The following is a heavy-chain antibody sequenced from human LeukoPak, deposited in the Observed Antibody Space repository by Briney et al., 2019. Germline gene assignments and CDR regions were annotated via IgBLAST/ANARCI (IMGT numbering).Heavy chain of an antibody. V-gene: IGHV3-48*01. CDR2: ISSSSSTI. CDR3: ARFPDRYSSSWYADWFDP. Sequence: PGGSLRLSCAASGFTFSSYSMNWVRQAPGKGLEWVSYISSSSSTIYYADSVKGRFTISRDNAKNSLYLQMNSLRAEDTAVYYCARFPDRYSSSWYADWFDPWGQGTLVTVSS. J-gene: IGHJ5*02. D-gene: IGHD6-13*01. CDR1: GFTFSSYS.